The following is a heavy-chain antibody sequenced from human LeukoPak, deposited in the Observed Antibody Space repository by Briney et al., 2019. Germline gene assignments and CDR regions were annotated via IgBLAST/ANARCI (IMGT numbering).Heavy chain of an antibody. J-gene: IGHJ4*02. V-gene: IGHV1-46*01. Sequence: ASVKVSCKASGYTFTSNYIHWVRQAPGQGLEWMGMIYPRDGSTSYAQKFQGRVTATRDTSTSTVHMELSGLRSEDTAVYYCARDQEGFDYWGQGTLVTVSS. CDR3: ARDQEGFDY. CDR1: GYTFTSNY. CDR2: IYPRDGST.